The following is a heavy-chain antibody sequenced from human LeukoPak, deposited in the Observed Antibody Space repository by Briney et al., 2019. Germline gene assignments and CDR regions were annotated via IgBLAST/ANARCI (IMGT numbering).Heavy chain of an antibody. CDR3: VKDSGIVATITFDY. Sequence: AGGSLRLSCAASGFIFSNYAMHWVRQAPGKGLEYVSAVSSNGGSTYYADSVKGRFTISRDNSKNTLYLQMSSLRAEDTAVYYCVKDSGIVATITFDYWGQGTLVTVSS. J-gene: IGHJ4*02. V-gene: IGHV3-64D*06. CDR1: GFIFSNYA. CDR2: VSSNGGST. D-gene: IGHD5-12*01.